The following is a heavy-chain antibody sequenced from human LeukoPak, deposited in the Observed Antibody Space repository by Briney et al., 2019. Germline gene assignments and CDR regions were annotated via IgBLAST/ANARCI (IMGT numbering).Heavy chain of an antibody. CDR1: GGSFSGYY. CDR3: ARDSSSWAFYAFDI. CDR2: INHSGST. Sequence: SETLSLTCAVYGGSFSGYYWSWIRQPPGKGLEWIGEINHSGSTNYNPSLKSRVTISVDMSKNQFSLKLSSVTAADTAVYYCARDSSSWAFYAFDIWGQGTMVTVSS. D-gene: IGHD6-13*01. V-gene: IGHV4-34*01. J-gene: IGHJ3*02.